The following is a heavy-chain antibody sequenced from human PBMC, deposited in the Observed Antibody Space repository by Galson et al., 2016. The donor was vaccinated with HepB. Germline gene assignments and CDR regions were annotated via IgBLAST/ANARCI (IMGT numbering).Heavy chain of an antibody. Sequence: SSKSAAWNWIRHSPSRGLEWLGRTYHASNWYSDYAVSVKSRITINPDTSKNQFSLQLNSVTPEDTAVYYCARGHLVVPFSFYFDYWGQGSLVTVSS. CDR3: ARGHLVVPFSFYFDY. J-gene: IGHJ4*02. V-gene: IGHV6-1*01. D-gene: IGHD2-15*01. CDR1: SSKSAA. CDR2: TYHASNWYS.